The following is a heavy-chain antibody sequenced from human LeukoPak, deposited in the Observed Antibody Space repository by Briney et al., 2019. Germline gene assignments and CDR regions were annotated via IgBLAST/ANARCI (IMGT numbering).Heavy chain of an antibody. J-gene: IGHJ4*02. D-gene: IGHD5-12*01. CDR3: ARAVGDSGYDYVFFGR. CDR2: IKPSSGAT. V-gene: IGHV1-2*02. Sequence: GASVKVSCKASGYTFSGHYMHWVRQASGQGLEWMGWIKPSSGATNYAQKFRGRVTMTRDTSNRTSYMELSRLRSDDTALYYCARAVGDSGYDYVFFGRWGQGTLVTVSS. CDR1: GYTFSGHY.